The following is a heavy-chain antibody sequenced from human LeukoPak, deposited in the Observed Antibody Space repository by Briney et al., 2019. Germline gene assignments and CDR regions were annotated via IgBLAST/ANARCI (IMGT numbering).Heavy chain of an antibody. D-gene: IGHD1-26*01. CDR2: FDPEDGET. CDR1: GYTLTELS. Sequence: ASVKVSCKVSGYTLTELSMHWVRQSPGKGLEWMGGFDPEDGETIFAQKFQGRVTMTEDTSTDTAYMELGSLRSEDTAVYYCATPVVGATTDDYWGQGTLVTVSS. V-gene: IGHV1-24*01. J-gene: IGHJ4*02. CDR3: ATPVVGATTDDY.